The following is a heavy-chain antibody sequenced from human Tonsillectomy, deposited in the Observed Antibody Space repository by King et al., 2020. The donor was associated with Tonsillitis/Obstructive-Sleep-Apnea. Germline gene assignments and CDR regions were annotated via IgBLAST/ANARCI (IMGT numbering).Heavy chain of an antibody. CDR2: IIPVLGIA. Sequence: VQLVQSGAEVKKPGSSVKVSCKASGDTFRSYAFSWMRQAPGQGPEWMGRIIPVLGIANYAQKFQGRVTMTADKSTTTAYMELSSLTSEDTAVYYCAREGAAATGFFDYWGQGTLVTVSS. CDR1: GDTFRSYA. D-gene: IGHD6-13*01. V-gene: IGHV1-69*09. CDR3: AREGAAATGFFDY. J-gene: IGHJ4*02.